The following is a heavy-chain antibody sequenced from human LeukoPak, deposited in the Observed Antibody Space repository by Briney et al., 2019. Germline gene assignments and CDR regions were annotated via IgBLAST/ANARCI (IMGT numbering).Heavy chain of an antibody. CDR2: ISTSSSYI. J-gene: IGHJ5*02. CDR3: ARGADGVSSNSRGWFDP. Sequence: AGGSLRLSCAASGFTFSTYSLKWVRQAPGKGLEWVSSISTSSSYIYYADSVKGRFTISRDNARNSLYLQMNTLRAEDTAVYSCARGADGVSSNSRGWFDPWGQGTLVTVSS. CDR1: GFTFSTYS. V-gene: IGHV3-21*01. D-gene: IGHD2-15*01.